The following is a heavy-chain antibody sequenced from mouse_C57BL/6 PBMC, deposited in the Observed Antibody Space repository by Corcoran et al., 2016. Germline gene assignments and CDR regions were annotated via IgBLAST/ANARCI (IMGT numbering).Heavy chain of an antibody. J-gene: IGHJ1*03. CDR2: INPNNGGT. D-gene: IGHD1-1*01. Sequence: EVQLQQSGPELVKPGASVKISCKASGYTFTDYYMNWVKQSHGKSLEWIGDINPNNGGTSYNQKFKGKATLTVDKSSSTAYMELRSLTSEDSAGYYCARYGSSYGYFDVWGTGTTVTVAS. CDR3: ARYGSSYGYFDV. V-gene: IGHV1-26*01. CDR1: GYTFTDYY.